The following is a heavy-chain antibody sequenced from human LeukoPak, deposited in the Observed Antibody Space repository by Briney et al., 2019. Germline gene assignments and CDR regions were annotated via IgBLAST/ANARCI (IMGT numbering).Heavy chain of an antibody. V-gene: IGHV3-20*04. D-gene: IGHD2-21*02. CDR2: INWNGGST. CDR3: ARGWGDPYYYYMDV. J-gene: IGHJ6*03. CDR1: GFTFDDYG. Sequence: GGSLRLSCAASGFTFDDYGMSWVRQAPGKGLEWVSGINWNGGSTGYADSVKGRFTISRDNAKNSLYLQMNSLRAEDTALYYCARGWGDPYYYYMDVWGKGTTVTVSS.